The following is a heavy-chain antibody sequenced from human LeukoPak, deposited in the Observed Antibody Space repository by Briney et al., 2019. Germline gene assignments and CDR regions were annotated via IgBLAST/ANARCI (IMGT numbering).Heavy chain of an antibody. V-gene: IGHV3-20*01. Sequence: GGSLRLSCEASGFTFSAYWMHWTRQAPGKGLEWVSGINWNGGSTGYADSVKGRFTISRDNAKNSLYLQMNSLRAEDTALYHCARVLAYYDYVWGSYDYWGQGTLVTVSS. J-gene: IGHJ4*02. CDR3: ARVLAYYDYVWGSYDY. CDR2: INWNGGST. D-gene: IGHD3-16*01. CDR1: GFTFSAYW.